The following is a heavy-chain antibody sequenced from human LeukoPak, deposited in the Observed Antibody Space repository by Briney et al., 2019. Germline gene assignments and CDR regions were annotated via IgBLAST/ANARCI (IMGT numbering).Heavy chain of an antibody. Sequence: PGGSLRLSCAASGFTFSSYEMNWVRQAPGKGLEWVSYISSSGSTIYYADSVKGRFTISRDNAKNSLYLQMNSPRAEDTAVYYCAREVDSGYYYMDVWGKGTTVTVSS. CDR1: GFTFSSYE. J-gene: IGHJ6*03. D-gene: IGHD5-12*01. CDR3: AREVDSGYYYMDV. V-gene: IGHV3-48*03. CDR2: ISSSGSTI.